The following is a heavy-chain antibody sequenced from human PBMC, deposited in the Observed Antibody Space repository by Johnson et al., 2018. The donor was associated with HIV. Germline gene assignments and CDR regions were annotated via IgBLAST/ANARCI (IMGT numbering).Heavy chain of an antibody. J-gene: IGHJ3*02. CDR3: ARTCLCDYDI. CDR2: IRYDGSNK. D-gene: IGHD1-14*01. Sequence: QVQLVESGGGVVQPGGSLRLSCAASGFTFSSYGMHWVRQAPGKGLEWVAFIRYDGSNKYYADSVKGRFTISRDNSKNTLYLQMNSLRAEDTAVYYCARTCLCDYDIWGQGTMVTVSS. V-gene: IGHV3-30*02. CDR1: GFTFSSYG.